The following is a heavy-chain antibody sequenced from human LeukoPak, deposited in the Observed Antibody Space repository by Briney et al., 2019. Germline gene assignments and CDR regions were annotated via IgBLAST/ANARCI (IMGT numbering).Heavy chain of an antibody. CDR3: ARDQAARAFDY. V-gene: IGHV4-4*07. J-gene: IGHJ4*02. Sequence: PSETLSLTCAVSGGSISSYYWSWIRQPAGKGLEWIGRIYASESTNYNPSLKGRVTMSIDTSKNQFSLNLTSVTAADTAVYYCARDQAARAFDYWGQGTLVTVSS. CDR2: IYASEST. CDR1: GGSISSYY.